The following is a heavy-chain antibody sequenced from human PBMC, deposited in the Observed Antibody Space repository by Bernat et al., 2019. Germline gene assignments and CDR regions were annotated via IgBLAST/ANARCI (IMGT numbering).Heavy chain of an antibody. CDR1: GFTFSSYA. CDR2: ISYDGSNK. J-gene: IGHJ4*02. CDR3: ARDPGIAAAGTFFDY. Sequence: VQLVESGGGLVKPGRSLRLSCAASGFTFSSYAMHWVRQAPGKGLEWVAVISYDGSNKYYADYVKGRFTISRDNSKNTLYLQMNSLRADDTAVYYCARDPGIAAAGTFFDYWGQGTLVTVSS. V-gene: IGHV3-30-3*01. D-gene: IGHD6-13*01.